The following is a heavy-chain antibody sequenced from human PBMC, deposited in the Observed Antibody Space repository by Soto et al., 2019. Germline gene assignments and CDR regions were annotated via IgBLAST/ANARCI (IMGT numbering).Heavy chain of an antibody. CDR3: ARGYYYASGSSFPY. CDR2: INQSGAT. CDR1: NGSFSTYY. J-gene: IGHJ4*02. V-gene: IGHV4-34*01. D-gene: IGHD3-10*01. Sequence: QLQQWGAGLLKPSETLSLTCAVYNGSFSTYYWNWIRQSPGKGLEWIGEINQSGATNYNPSLKSRVTIAVDTSKNQFSLKLKSLTAADTAVYYCARGYYYASGSSFPYWCQGTLVTVSS.